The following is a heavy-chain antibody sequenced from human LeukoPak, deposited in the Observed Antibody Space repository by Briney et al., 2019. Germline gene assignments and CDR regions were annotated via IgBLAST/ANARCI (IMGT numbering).Heavy chain of an antibody. CDR1: GYTFTTYG. D-gene: IGHD3-22*01. Sequence: LWASVKVSCKASGYTFTTYGISWVRQAPGQGLEWMGLINPNSGGTNYAQKFQGRVTMTRDTSISTAYMELSRLRSDDTAVYYCAGDLNSSGYSYYYYYYMDVWGKGTTVTVSS. J-gene: IGHJ6*03. CDR2: INPNSGGT. CDR3: AGDLNSSGYSYYYYYYMDV. V-gene: IGHV1-2*02.